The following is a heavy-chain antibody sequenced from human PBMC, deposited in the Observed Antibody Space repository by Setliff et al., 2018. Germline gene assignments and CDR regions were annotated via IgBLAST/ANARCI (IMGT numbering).Heavy chain of an antibody. CDR2: ISSNGGST. Sequence: LRLSCSASGFTFSSYAMHWVRQAPGKGLEYVSAISSNGGSTYYADSVKGRFTISRDNSKNTLYLQMSSLRAEDTAVYYCVKDAVIAVAASGDFDYWGQGTLVTVSS. CDR1: GFTFSSYA. CDR3: VKDAVIAVAASGDFDY. V-gene: IGHV3-64D*09. J-gene: IGHJ4*02. D-gene: IGHD6-19*01.